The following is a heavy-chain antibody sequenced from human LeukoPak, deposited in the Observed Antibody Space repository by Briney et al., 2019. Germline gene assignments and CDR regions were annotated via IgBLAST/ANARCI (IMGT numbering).Heavy chain of an antibody. Sequence: SETLSLTCTVSGGSICDNYWSWIRQPPGKGLEWIGYAYYSGHTNYNSSLKSRVTMSLDTSKSQFSLRLSSVTAADTAVYFCARHPFATPFDYWGPGTLVTVSS. D-gene: IGHD2-15*01. CDR3: ARHPFATPFDY. CDR1: GGSICDNY. V-gene: IGHV4-59*08. CDR2: AYYSGHT. J-gene: IGHJ4*02.